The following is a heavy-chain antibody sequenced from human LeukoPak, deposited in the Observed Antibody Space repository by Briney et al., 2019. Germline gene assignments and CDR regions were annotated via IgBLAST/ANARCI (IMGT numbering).Heavy chain of an antibody. CDR1: GGTFSSYA. V-gene: IGHV1-69*04. D-gene: IGHD6-19*01. Sequence: SVKVSCKASGGTFSSYAISWVRQAPGQGLEWMGRIIPILGIANYAQKFQGRVAITADKSTSTAYMELSSLRSEDTAVYYCATHARSSGWVNWFDPWGQGTLVTVSS. CDR2: IIPILGIA. CDR3: ATHARSSGWVNWFDP. J-gene: IGHJ5*02.